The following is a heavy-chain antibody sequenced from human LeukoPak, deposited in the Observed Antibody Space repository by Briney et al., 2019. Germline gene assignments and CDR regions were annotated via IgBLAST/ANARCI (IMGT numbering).Heavy chain of an antibody. J-gene: IGHJ4*02. Sequence: PSETLSLTGTVSGASISDYYWTWIRQPPGKGLEWIGYIYYSGSTNYNRSHKSRVTLSVDTSNNHVSLKVNSVTAADTAVYYCARVKDYYDSSGPLYFDSWGQGTLVTVSS. CDR3: ARVKDYYDSSGPLYFDS. CDR2: IYYSGST. CDR1: GASISDYY. D-gene: IGHD3-22*01. V-gene: IGHV4-59*01.